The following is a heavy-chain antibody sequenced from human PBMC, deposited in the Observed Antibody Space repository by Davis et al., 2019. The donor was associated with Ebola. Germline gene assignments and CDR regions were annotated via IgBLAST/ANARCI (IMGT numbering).Heavy chain of an antibody. V-gene: IGHV3-30*03. Sequence: GESLKISCAASGFTFSSYSMNWVRQAPGKGLEWVAVISYDGSNKYYADSVKGRFTISRDNSKNTLYLQMNSLRAEDTAVYYCATYSGSYYVVYAFDIWGQGTMVTVSS. J-gene: IGHJ3*02. D-gene: IGHD1-26*01. CDR1: GFTFSSYS. CDR2: ISYDGSNK. CDR3: ATYSGSYYVVYAFDI.